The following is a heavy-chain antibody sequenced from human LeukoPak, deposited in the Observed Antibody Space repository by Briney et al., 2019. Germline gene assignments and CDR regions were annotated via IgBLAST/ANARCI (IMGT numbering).Heavy chain of an antibody. J-gene: IGHJ5*02. Sequence: GGSLRLSCAASGFTFSTYNMNWVRQAPGKGLEWVSSISSSSNYIYYADSVKGRFTISGDNAKNSLYLQMNSLRAEDTAVYYCASPGGYCSGGSCYRDNWFDPWSQGTLVTVSS. CDR3: ASPGGYCSGGSCYRDNWFDP. CDR1: GFTFSTYN. V-gene: IGHV3-21*01. CDR2: ISSSSNYI. D-gene: IGHD2-15*01.